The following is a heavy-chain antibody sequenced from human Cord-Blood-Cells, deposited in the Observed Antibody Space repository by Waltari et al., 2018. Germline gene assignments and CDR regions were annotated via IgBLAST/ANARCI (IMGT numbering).Heavy chain of an antibody. CDR2: FYPEEGET. CDR1: GYTLTELY. J-gene: IGHJ4*02. D-gene: IGHD5-12*01. CDR3: ARWDNSGYDFDY. Sequence: QVQLVQSGAEVKKPGASVKVSCKVSGYTLTELYMHWVRPAPGKGLEWMGGFYPEEGETIYAQKFQGRVTMTEDTSTDTAYMELSSLRSEDTAVYYCARWDNSGYDFDYWGQGTLVTVSS. V-gene: IGHV1-24*01.